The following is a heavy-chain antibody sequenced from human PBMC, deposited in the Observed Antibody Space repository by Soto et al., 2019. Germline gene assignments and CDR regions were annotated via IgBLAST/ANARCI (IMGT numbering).Heavy chain of an antibody. CDR1: GFTFSSYA. J-gene: IGHJ3*01. Sequence: GGSLRLSCAASGFTFSSYAMNWVRLAPGKGLEWVAAVTSSASSTHYADSVKGRFTISRDNSRNTLYLQMNSLRADDTAVYYCAKGGAVLLDPFDVWGQGTMVTVSS. CDR3: AKGGAVLLDPFDV. V-gene: IGHV3-23*01. D-gene: IGHD1-26*01. CDR2: VTSSASST.